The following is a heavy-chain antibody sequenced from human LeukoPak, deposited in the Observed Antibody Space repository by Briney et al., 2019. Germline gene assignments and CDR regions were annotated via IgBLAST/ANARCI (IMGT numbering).Heavy chain of an antibody. D-gene: IGHD3-9*01. CDR1: GFTFSDYY. V-gene: IGHV3-11*01. J-gene: IGHJ5*02. CDR3: AGNVLRYFDWFQDYPARFDP. Sequence: KAGGSLRLSCAASGFTFSDYYMSWIRQAPGKGLEWVSYISSSGSTIYYADSVKGRFTISRDNAKNSLYLQMNSLRAEDTAVYYCAGNVLRYFDWFQDYPARFDPWGQGTLVTVSS. CDR2: ISSSGSTI.